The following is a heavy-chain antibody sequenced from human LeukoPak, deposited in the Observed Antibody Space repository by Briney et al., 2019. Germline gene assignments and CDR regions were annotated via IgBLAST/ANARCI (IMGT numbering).Heavy chain of an antibody. CDR3: ARGRGAS. CDR1: GFTFSDSW. J-gene: IGHJ5*02. Sequence: RPGGSLRLSCAASGFTFSDSWMTWVRQAPGKGLEWVASITPDGSDSNYLESVKGRFTISRDNAKNSLCLQMSSLRAADTAVYYCARGRGASWGQGTLATVSS. V-gene: IGHV3-7*01. D-gene: IGHD3-10*01. CDR2: ITPDGSDS.